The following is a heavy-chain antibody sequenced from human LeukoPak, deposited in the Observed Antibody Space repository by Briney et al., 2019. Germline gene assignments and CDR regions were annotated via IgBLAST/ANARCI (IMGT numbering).Heavy chain of an antibody. V-gene: IGHV1-2*02. CDR1: GYTFTGYY. D-gene: IGHD2-15*01. Sequence: ASVKVSCKASGYTFTGYYMHGVRQAPGQGLEWMGWINPNSGGTNYAQKFQGRVTMTRDTSISTAYMELSRLRSDDTAVYYCAREGCSGGSCYFDYWGQGTLVIVSS. CDR2: INPNSGGT. J-gene: IGHJ4*02. CDR3: AREGCSGGSCYFDY.